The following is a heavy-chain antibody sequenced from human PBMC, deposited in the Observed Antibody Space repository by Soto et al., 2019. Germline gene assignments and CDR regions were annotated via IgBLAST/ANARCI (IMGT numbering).Heavy chain of an antibody. Sequence: EVQLWESGGGGVQPGGSLRLSCAASGFTFSTHAMSWVRQAPGKGLEWVSGISHSGISTYYADSVKCRFTFSRDNYSNTLYLQMNSLRVEDTAIYYCAEGSLGALGYCSGPTCYFVYWGQGTLVIVSS. J-gene: IGHJ4*02. V-gene: IGHV3-23*01. D-gene: IGHD2-15*01. CDR2: ISHSGIST. CDR1: GFTFSTHA. CDR3: AEGSLGALGYCSGPTCYFVY.